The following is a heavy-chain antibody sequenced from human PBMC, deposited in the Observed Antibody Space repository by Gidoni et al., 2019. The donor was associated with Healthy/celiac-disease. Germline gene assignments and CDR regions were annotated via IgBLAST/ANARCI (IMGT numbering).Heavy chain of an antibody. CDR3: ARDLSVWSDY. Sequence: EVQLVESGGGWVQPGGSLRLSWAASGFPFSSYWMSWVRQAPGKGREWVAHIKQDGSEKYYLDSLKGRFTISRDNAKNSLYLQMNSLRAEDTAVYYCARDLSVWSDYWGQGTLVTVSS. J-gene: IGHJ4*02. CDR2: IKQDGSEK. V-gene: IGHV3-7*03. D-gene: IGHD2-21*01. CDR1: GFPFSSYW.